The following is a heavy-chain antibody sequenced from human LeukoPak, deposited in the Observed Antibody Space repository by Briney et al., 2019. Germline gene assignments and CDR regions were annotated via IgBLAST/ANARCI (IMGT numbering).Heavy chain of an antibody. Sequence: SETLSLTCTVSGGSINSSSYYWGWIRQPPGKGLEWIGSIYYSGSTYYNPSLKSRVTISVDTSKNQFSLKLSSVTAADTAVYYCARVSHPLRARLFDSWGQGTLVTVSS. V-gene: IGHV4-39*07. CDR3: ARVSHPLRARLFDS. CDR1: GGSINSSSYY. J-gene: IGHJ4*02. D-gene: IGHD3-22*01. CDR2: IYYSGST.